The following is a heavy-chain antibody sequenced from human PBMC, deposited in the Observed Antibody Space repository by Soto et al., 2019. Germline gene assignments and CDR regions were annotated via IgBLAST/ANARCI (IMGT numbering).Heavy chain of an antibody. D-gene: IGHD3-10*01. CDR2: INDSGST. Sequence: SETLSLTCAVYGGSFSGYYWSWIRQPPGKGLEWIGEINDSGSTTYNPSLKSRVTILLDTSKNQFSLKLSSVTAADTAVYFCARGRRELWFGTYNWFDPWGQGSLVTVSS. CDR1: GGSFSGYY. J-gene: IGHJ5*02. V-gene: IGHV4-34*01. CDR3: ARGRRELWFGTYNWFDP.